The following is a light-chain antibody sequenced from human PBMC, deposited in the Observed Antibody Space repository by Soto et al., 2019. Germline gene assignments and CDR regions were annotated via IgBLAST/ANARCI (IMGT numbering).Light chain of an antibody. J-gene: IGLJ7*01. Sequence: QPVLTQPPSASGTPGQRVTISCSGSRSNIGDNYVFWYHQVPGTAPKLLIYRNDQRPSGVPDRFSGSKSGTSASLAISGLRAEDEADYYCAAWDDNLSAYVFGSGTQLTVL. V-gene: IGLV1-47*01. CDR3: AAWDDNLSAYV. CDR1: RSNIGDNY. CDR2: RND.